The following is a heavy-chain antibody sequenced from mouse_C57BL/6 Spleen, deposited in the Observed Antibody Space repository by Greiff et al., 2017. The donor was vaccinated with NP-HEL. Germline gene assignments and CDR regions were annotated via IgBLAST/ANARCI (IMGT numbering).Heavy chain of an antibody. CDR2: INPNNGGT. V-gene: IGHV1-18*01. CDR1: GYTFTDYN. Sequence: VQLQQSGPELVKPGASVKIPCKASGYTFTDYNMDWVKQSHGKSLEWIGDINPNNGGTIYNQTFKGKATLTVDKSSSTAYMELRSLTSEDTAVYYCARSPEAIYYDYDGYAMDYWGQGTSVTVSS. J-gene: IGHJ4*01. CDR3: ARSPEAIYYDYDGYAMDY. D-gene: IGHD2-4*01.